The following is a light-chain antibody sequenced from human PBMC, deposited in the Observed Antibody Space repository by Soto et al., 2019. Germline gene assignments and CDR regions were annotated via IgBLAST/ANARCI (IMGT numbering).Light chain of an antibody. CDR1: SSDVGGYNS. CDR2: DVS. J-gene: IGLJ2*01. V-gene: IGLV2-11*01. Sequence: QSALTQPRSVSGSPGQSVTISCTGTSSDVGGYNSVSWYQHHPGKAPKLMIYDVSKRPSGVPDRFSSSKSGNTASLTISGLQAEDEADYYCCSYAGSYTHVVFGGGTKLTVL. CDR3: CSYAGSYTHVV.